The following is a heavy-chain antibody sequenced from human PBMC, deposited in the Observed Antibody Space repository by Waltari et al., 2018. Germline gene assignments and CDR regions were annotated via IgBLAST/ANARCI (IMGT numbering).Heavy chain of an antibody. D-gene: IGHD6-19*01. CDR2: ISGSGGST. CDR3: AKEKAVAGTGARGYYYGMDV. J-gene: IGHJ6*02. Sequence: EVQLLESGGGLVQPGGSLRLSCAASGFTFSSYAMSWVRQAPGKGLEWVSAISGSGGSTYYADSVKGRFTISRDNSKNTRYLQMNSLGAEDTAVYYCAKEKAVAGTGARGYYYGMDVWGQGTTVTVSS. CDR1: GFTFSSYA. V-gene: IGHV3-23*01.